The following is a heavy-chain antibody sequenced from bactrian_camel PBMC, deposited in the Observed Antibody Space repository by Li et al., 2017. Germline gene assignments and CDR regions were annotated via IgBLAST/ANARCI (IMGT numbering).Heavy chain of an antibody. Sequence: VQLVESGGGLVQAGGSLRLSCTASGFTFSSYDVGWFRQAPGKGLEWVSTINSGDGATSYADSVKGRFTISRDNAKNTLYLQMNSLKPEDTAMYFCAADSVGRIGSVLAISRYKYWGQGTQVTVS. CDR2: INSGDGAT. D-gene: IGHD1*01. V-gene: IGHV3S42*01. CDR1: GFTFSSYD. CDR3: AADSVGRIGSVLAISRYKY. J-gene: IGHJ4*01.